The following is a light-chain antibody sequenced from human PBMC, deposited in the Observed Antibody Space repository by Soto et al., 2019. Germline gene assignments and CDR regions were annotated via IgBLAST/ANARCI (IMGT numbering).Light chain of an antibody. CDR1: QGIRTE. Sequence: ATQMTQSPSSLSASVGDRVTIACRASQGIRTELGWYQQKAGEAPKLLIYAASTVQSGVPPRFSGSGSGTDFTLTISSLQPEDFATYYCLQDYDYPRTFGQGTKVEMK. V-gene: IGKV1-6*01. CDR3: LQDYDYPRT. CDR2: AAS. J-gene: IGKJ1*01.